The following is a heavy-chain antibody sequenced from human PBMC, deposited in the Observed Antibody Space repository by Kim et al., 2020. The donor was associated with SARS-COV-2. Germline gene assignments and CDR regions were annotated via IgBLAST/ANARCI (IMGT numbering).Heavy chain of an antibody. CDR3: ARVRITGTTGYYYGMDV. V-gene: IGHV1-69*13. J-gene: IGHJ6*02. CDR2: IIPIFGTA. Sequence: SVKVSCKASGGTFSSYAISWVRQAPGQGLEWMGGIIPIFGTANYAQKFQGRVTITADESTSTAYMELSSLRSEDTAVYYCARVRITGTTGYYYGMDVWGQGTTVTVSS. D-gene: IGHD1-20*01. CDR1: GGTFSSYA.